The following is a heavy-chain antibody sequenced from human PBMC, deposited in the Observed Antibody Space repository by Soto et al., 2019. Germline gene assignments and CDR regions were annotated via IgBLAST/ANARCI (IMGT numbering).Heavy chain of an antibody. Sequence: SETLSLTCTVSGDSIFSSYWTCIRQPPGKGLEWIGNVYYSGSTNYNPSLKIRITISVATSKNQFSLNLSPVTAADTAVYYCARVPAAYSWFDPWCQGTLVPVSS. D-gene: IGHD2-21*01. CDR1: GDSIFSSY. CDR2: VYYSGST. CDR3: ARVPAAYSWFDP. V-gene: IGHV4-59*01. J-gene: IGHJ5*02.